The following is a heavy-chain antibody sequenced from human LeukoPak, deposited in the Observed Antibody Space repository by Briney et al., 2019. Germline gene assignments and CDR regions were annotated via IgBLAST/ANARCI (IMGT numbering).Heavy chain of an antibody. J-gene: IGHJ4*02. Sequence: GGSLRLSCAASGFTLSSHSMNWVRQAPGKGLEWVSYITSSSDTVYYADSVKGRFTISRDNAKNTLYLQMNSLRAEDTAVYYCARNNDIYLTLDYWGQGTLVTVSS. D-gene: IGHD3-9*01. CDR2: ITSSSDTV. CDR3: ARNNDIYLTLDY. V-gene: IGHV3-48*04. CDR1: GFTLSSHS.